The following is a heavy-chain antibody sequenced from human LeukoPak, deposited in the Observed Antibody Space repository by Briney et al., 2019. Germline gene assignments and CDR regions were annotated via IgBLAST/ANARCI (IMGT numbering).Heavy chain of an antibody. Sequence: SETLSLTCTVSGGSISSYYWSWMRPPAGKGREWIGRIYTSGSTNYHPSLKRRVTMAVATSEKEFSLKLSSVTATDTAVYYCARDTGSKYFYDSSGKGTDAFDIWGQGTMVTVSS. CDR1: GGSISSYY. CDR2: IYTSGST. J-gene: IGHJ3*02. D-gene: IGHD3-22*01. V-gene: IGHV4-4*07. CDR3: ARDTGSKYFYDSSGKGTDAFDI.